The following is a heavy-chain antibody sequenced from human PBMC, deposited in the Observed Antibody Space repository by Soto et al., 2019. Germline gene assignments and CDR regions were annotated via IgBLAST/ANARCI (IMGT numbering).Heavy chain of an antibody. CDR1: GGSFDGYY. CDR2: IHQSGST. J-gene: IGHJ6*01. D-gene: IGHD5-12*01. V-gene: IGHV4-34*01. CDR3: ARGVDAWTGYLF. Sequence: SETLSLTCALYGGSFDGYYWSWIRQSPGKGLEWMGEIHQSGSTKYNPSLKSRVSLSVDTSTKQFSLKMCSMTAADRGVYYCARGVDAWTGYLFWGQGTTVSVS.